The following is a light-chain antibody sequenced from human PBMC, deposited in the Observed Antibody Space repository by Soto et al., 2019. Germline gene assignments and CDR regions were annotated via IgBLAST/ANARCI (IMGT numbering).Light chain of an antibody. CDR1: SSNIGAGHV. J-gene: IGLJ2*01. CDR3: QSYDNTLSASV. V-gene: IGLV1-40*01. CDR2: GSS. Sequence: QSVLTQPPSVSGAPGQRVTISCTGSSSNIGAGHVVHWYQQFPGRAPNLLIYGSSNRPSGVPDRFSGSKSGTSASLAITGLQAEDEADYYCQSYDNTLSASVFGGGTKLTGL.